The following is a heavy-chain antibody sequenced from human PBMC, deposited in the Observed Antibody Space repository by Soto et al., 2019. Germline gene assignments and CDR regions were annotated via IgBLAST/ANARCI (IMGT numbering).Heavy chain of an antibody. V-gene: IGHV4-39*01. CDR3: ARPADYGAYYGMDV. J-gene: IGHJ6*02. CDR1: GGNSSSRSCH. D-gene: IGHD4-17*01. CDR2: IYYSGST. Sequence: LVTQRDTCTVAGGNSSSRSCHWGLIRQPPGKGLEWIGSIYYSGSTYYNSSLKSRVSISVDTAKNRCSRKLSSVPAADTAVYDCARPADYGAYYGMDVWGPAPTVTVSS.